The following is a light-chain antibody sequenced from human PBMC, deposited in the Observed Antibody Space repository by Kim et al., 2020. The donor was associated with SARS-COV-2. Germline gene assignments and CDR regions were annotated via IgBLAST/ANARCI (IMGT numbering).Light chain of an antibody. CDR2: TAS. V-gene: IGKV1-5*03. J-gene: IGKJ1*01. CDR1: QSISSL. CDR3: QQYNSYPWT. Sequence: ASVGDRVTITCRASQSISSLLAWYQQKPGKAPKLLIYTASSLESGVPSMFSGSGSGTEFTLTISSLQPDDFATYYCQQYNSYPWTFGQGTKVDIK.